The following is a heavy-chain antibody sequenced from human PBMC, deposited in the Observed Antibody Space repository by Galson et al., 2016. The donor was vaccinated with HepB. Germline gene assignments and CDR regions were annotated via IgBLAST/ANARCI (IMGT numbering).Heavy chain of an antibody. Sequence: LSLTCTVSGGSLSPNYWSWVRQSPGKGLQWIGYIYYSGSPHYNPSLKRRATISVDTSKNEFSLKLSSVAAADTAVYYCARTKWFGELFDFWGQGTLVTVSS. CDR1: GGSLSPNY. CDR2: IYYSGSP. V-gene: IGHV4-59*01. J-gene: IGHJ4*02. CDR3: ARTKWFGELFDF. D-gene: IGHD3-10*01.